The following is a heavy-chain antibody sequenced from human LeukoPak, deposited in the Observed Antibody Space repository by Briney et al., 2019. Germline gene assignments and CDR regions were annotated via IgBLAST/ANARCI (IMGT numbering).Heavy chain of an antibody. D-gene: IGHD2-2*01. CDR2: IYTSGST. CDR3: ARLYCSSTSCYGPAVWFDP. CDR1: GGALSGYY. J-gene: IGHJ5*02. V-gene: IGHV4-4*07. Sequence: PSQSLCLTCAVSGGALSGYYGSSIPGPAGKGLEWIGRIYTSGSTNYNPSLKSRVTMSVDTSKNQFSLKLSSVTAADTAVYYCARLYCSSTSCYGPAVWFDPWGQGTLVTVSS.